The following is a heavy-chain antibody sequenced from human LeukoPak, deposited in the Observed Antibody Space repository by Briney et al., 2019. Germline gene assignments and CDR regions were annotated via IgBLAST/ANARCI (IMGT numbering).Heavy chain of an antibody. CDR2: INPYNDGK. D-gene: IGHD3-22*01. Sequence: ASVKVSCKASGYTLTDNYIHGVRRAPGQGLEWMGWINPYNDGKNYAQHFQGRVIMTRDTSISTAYMELTRLTSDETAVYYCARDRPDSDSDGYSYAPGREPLDIWGQGTMVTVSS. CDR3: ARDRPDSDSDGYSYAPGREPLDI. CDR1: GYTLTDNY. V-gene: IGHV1-2*02. J-gene: IGHJ3*02.